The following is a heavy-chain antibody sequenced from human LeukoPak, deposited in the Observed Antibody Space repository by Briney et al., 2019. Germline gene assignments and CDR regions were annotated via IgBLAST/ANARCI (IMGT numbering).Heavy chain of an antibody. Sequence: QPGGSLRLSCAASGFTFSNYWMHWVRQAPGKGLVRVSRINSDGRSIIYADSVKGRFTISRDNSKNTLYLQMNSLRAEDTAVYYCAKMDSSSQTFSEDYWGQGTLVTVSS. V-gene: IGHV3-74*01. CDR2: INSDGRSI. CDR1: GFTFSNYW. J-gene: IGHJ4*02. CDR3: AKMDSSSQTFSEDY. D-gene: IGHD6-13*01.